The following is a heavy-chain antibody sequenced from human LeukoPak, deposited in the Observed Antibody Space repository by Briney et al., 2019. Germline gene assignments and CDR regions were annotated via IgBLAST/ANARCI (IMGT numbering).Heavy chain of an antibody. CDR1: GGSISSYY. V-gene: IGHV4-59*12. Sequence: SETLSLTCTVSGGSISSYYWSWIRQPPGKGLEWIGYIYYSGSTNYNPSLKSRVTISVDTSKNQFSLKLSSVTAADTALYYCARGEILTRNAFDIWGQGTVVTVSS. CDR2: IYYSGST. J-gene: IGHJ3*02. CDR3: ARGEILTRNAFDI. D-gene: IGHD3-3*01.